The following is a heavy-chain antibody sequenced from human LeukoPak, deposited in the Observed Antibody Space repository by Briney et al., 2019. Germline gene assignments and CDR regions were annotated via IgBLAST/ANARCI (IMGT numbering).Heavy chain of an antibody. D-gene: IGHD5-18*01. V-gene: IGHV4-34*01. CDR3: ARGGVAWTHTGWFDP. CDR2: IIYSGSN. CDR1: GGSFSGYY. Sequence: SETLSLTCAVYGGSFSGYYWSWIRQPPGKGLEWVGEIIYSGSNNYNPSLKSRVTISVETSKKHFFLKLSSLTGAETAVFYCARGGVAWTHTGWFDPWGQGTLVTVSS. J-gene: IGHJ5*02.